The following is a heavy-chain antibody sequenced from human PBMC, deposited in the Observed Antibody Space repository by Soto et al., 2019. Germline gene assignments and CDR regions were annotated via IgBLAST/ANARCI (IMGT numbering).Heavy chain of an antibody. D-gene: IGHD6-19*01. CDR1: GGTFSSYA. Sequence: GASVKVSCKASGGTFSSYAISWVRQAPGQGLEWMGGIIPIFGTANYAQKFQGRVTITADKSTSTAYMELSSLRSEDTAVYYCARARRGVAVGGRQVGFEDYWGQGTLVTGSS. J-gene: IGHJ4*02. CDR2: IIPIFGTA. CDR3: ARARRGVAVGGRQVGFEDY. V-gene: IGHV1-69*06.